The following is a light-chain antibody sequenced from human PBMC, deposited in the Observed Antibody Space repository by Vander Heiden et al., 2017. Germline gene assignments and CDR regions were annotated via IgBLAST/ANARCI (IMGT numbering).Light chain of an antibody. J-gene: IGLJ2*01. CDR3: QSYDSSLSGPV. CDR2: GNS. Sequence: QSVLTQPPSVSGAPGQRVTISCTGSSSNIGAGYDVHWYQQLPGTAPNLLIYGNSNRPSGVPDRFSGSKSGTSASLAITGLQAEDAADYYCQSYDSSLSGPVFGGGTKLTVL. CDR1: SSNIGAGYD. V-gene: IGLV1-40*01.